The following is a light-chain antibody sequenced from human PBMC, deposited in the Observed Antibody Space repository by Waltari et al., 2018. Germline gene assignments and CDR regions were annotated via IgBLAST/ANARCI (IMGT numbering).Light chain of an antibody. CDR2: EVS. CDR3: SSYSTTSTLVV. Sequence: QSALTQPASVSGSPGQSITITCTGTSADIGGFDYVSWYQQRPGKAPKLIIFEVSNRASGISNRSSGSKSCSTASLTISGLQTEDDSDYYCSSYSTTSTLVVFGGGTKVTVL. V-gene: IGLV2-14*01. CDR1: SADIGGFDY. J-gene: IGLJ2*01.